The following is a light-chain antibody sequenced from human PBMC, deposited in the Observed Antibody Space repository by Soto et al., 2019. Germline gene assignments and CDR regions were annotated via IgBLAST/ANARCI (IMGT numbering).Light chain of an antibody. V-gene: IGLV2-23*01. CDR1: STDVGSYNL. CDR3: CSYAGRNTVI. CDR2: EGV. Sequence: QAVVTQPPSVSATPGQTITISCSGTSTDVGSYNLVSWYQQHPGKAPKFIIYEGVKRPSGVSNRFSGSKSGDTASLTISGLQAADEAYYYCCSYAGRNTVIFGGGTKLTVL. J-gene: IGLJ2*01.